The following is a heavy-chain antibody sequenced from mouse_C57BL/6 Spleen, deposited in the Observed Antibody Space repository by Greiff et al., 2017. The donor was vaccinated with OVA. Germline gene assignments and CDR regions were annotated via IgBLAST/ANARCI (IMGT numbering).Heavy chain of an antibody. CDR1: GYAFSSYW. V-gene: IGHV1-80*01. D-gene: IGHD4-1*01. CDR3: ARSNWDQSFDY. CDR2: IYHGDGDT. Sequence: QVQLQQSGAELVKPGASVKISCKASGYAFSSYWMNWVKQRPGKGLEWIGQIYHGDGDTNYNGKFKGTATLTADKSSSTAYMQLSSLTSEDSAVYFCARSNWDQSFDYWGQGTTLTVSS. J-gene: IGHJ2*01.